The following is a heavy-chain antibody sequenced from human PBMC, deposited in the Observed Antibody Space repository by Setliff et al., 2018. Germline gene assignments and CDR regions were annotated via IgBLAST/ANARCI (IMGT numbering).Heavy chain of an antibody. Sequence: SVKVSCKASGGTFSSYAISWVRQAPGQGLEWMGGIIPIFGTANYAQKFQGRVTMTTDTSTSTAYMELRSLRSDDTAVYYCARASGWYYFDYWGQGTLVTSPQ. D-gene: IGHD6-19*01. CDR1: GGTFSSYA. J-gene: IGHJ4*02. CDR2: IIPIFGTA. V-gene: IGHV1-69*05. CDR3: ARASGWYYFDY.